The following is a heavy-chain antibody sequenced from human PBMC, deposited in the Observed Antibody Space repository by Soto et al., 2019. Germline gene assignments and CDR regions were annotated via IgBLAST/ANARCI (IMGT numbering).Heavy chain of an antibody. CDR2: IRSRSYGGAA. CDR1: GYSFEGYG. CDR3: TKIYGSGTYSPDF. J-gene: IGHJ4*02. D-gene: IGHD3-10*01. Sequence: EVQLVESGGGLEQPGRSLRLSCKTSGYSFEGYGVSWFRRAPGKGLEWVAFIRSRSYGGAADYAASVMGRFTVSRDDPRSIAYLEMNSLKIADTAVYYCTKIYGSGTYSPDFWGQGTLVTVSS. V-gene: IGHV3-49*03.